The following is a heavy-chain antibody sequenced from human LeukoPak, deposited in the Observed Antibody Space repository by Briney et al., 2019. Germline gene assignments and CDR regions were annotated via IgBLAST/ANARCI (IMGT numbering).Heavy chain of an antibody. D-gene: IGHD2-21*01. Sequence: GGSLRLSCAASGFTFSSYGIHWVRQAPGKGLEWVTFIRYDGSIKYYADSVKGRFTISRDNSKNTLYLQMNSLRAEDTAVYYCAKDLTRSRLWTTKSTGFDYWGQGTLVTVSS. CDR2: IRYDGSIK. CDR1: GFTFSSYG. J-gene: IGHJ4*02. CDR3: AKDLTRSRLWTTKSTGFDY. V-gene: IGHV3-30*02.